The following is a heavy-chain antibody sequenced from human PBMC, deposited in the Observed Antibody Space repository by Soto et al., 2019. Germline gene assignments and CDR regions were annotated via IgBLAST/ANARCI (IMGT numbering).Heavy chain of an antibody. CDR2: INPNRGGT. D-gene: IGHD5-18*01. Sequence: QVQLVQSGAEVKKPGASVKVSCKASGYTFTGYYMHWVRQAPGQGLEWMGWINPNRGGTNYAQKFQGRVTMTSYKSISAVYMELSRLRSDDTAVYYCASDLVGYSYGYFVGDHWFDPWGQGTLLTVSS. CDR1: GYTFTGYY. V-gene: IGHV1-2*02. CDR3: ASDLVGYSYGYFVGDHWFDP. J-gene: IGHJ5*02.